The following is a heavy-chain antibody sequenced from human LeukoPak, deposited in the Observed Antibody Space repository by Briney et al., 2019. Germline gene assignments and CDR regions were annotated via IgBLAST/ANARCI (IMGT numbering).Heavy chain of an antibody. V-gene: IGHV3-7*01. CDR3: ASRITIFGVVTPNDAFDI. Sequence: PGGSLRLSCAASGFTFSSYWMSWVRQAPGKGLEWVANIKQDGSEKYYVDSVKGRFTISRDNAKNSLYLQMNSLRAEDTAVYYCASRITIFGVVTPNDAFDIWGQGTMVTVSS. CDR2: IKQDGSEK. CDR1: GFTFSSYW. J-gene: IGHJ3*02. D-gene: IGHD3-3*01.